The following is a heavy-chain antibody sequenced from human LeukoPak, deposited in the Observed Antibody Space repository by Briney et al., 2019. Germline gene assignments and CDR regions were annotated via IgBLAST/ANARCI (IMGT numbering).Heavy chain of an antibody. Sequence: SETLSLTCTVSGGSISSSNYYWAWIRQPPGKGLEWIGYLDYDGNTNYNPSLKGRGTISVDTSKTHLYLNLASVTAEDTAVYYCARDRGQILNQINWFDPWGQGILVTVSS. V-gene: IGHV4-61*03. D-gene: IGHD2-8*01. CDR2: LDYDGNT. CDR3: ARDRGQILNQINWFDP. CDR1: GGSISSSNYY. J-gene: IGHJ5*02.